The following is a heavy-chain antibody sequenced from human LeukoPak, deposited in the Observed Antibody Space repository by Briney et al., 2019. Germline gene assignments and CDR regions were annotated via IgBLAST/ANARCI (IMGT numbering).Heavy chain of an antibody. CDR1: GGSISSSSYY. Sequence: SETLSLTCTVYGGSISSSSYYWGWIRQPPGKGLEWIGGIYYSGSTYYNPSLKSRVTISVDTSKNQFSLKLSSVTAADTAVYYCARQPRHYDYVWGSYRSRQFDDWGQGTLVTV. J-gene: IGHJ4*02. V-gene: IGHV4-39*01. CDR3: ARQPRHYDYVWGSYRSRQFDD. CDR2: IYYSGST. D-gene: IGHD3-16*02.